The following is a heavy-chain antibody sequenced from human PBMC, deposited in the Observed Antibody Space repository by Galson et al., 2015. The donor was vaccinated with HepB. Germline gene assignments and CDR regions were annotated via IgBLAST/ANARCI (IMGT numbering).Heavy chain of an antibody. Sequence: SLRLSCAPSGFTFRTYTMNWVRQAPGKGLEWVSSISSGSTYIYHADSVKGRFTISRDNAKNSLHLQMNSLRVEDTAVYYCARSDIGATGIDYWGQGTLVTVSS. CDR1: GFTFRTYT. D-gene: IGHD6-13*01. CDR3: ARSDIGATGIDY. V-gene: IGHV3-21*01. J-gene: IGHJ4*02. CDR2: ISSGSTYI.